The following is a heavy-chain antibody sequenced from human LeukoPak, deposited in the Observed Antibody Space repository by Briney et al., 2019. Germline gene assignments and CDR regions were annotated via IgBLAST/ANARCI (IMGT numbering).Heavy chain of an antibody. Sequence: SQTLSLTCAISGESVSTYSAAWNWVRQSSSRGLEWLGRTYCRSECYYDYAVSVKSRITINPDTSKNQFSLQLNSVTPEDTAVYYCARAGFNGNDRQFSWFDTWGQGTLVTVSS. CDR2: TYCRSECYY. V-gene: IGHV6-1*01. J-gene: IGHJ5*02. D-gene: IGHD1-20*01. CDR1: GESVSTYSAA. CDR3: ARAGFNGNDRQFSWFDT.